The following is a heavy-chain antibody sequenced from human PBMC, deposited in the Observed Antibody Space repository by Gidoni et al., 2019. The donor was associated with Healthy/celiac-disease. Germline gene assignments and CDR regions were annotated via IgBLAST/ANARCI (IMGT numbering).Heavy chain of an antibody. Sequence: ELQLFVSGGGLLQPGGSLRLSCAASGFSFTSYAMSWVRQAPGKGLEWVSAISGRGGSTYYADAVKGRLTISRDNSKNTLYLQMNSRRAEETAVYYCARGRYCTGGVCYYYYYGMDVWGQGTTVTVSS. J-gene: IGHJ6*02. CDR3: ARGRYCTGGVCYYYYYGMDV. CDR1: GFSFTSYA. CDR2: ISGRGGST. D-gene: IGHD2-8*02. V-gene: IGHV3-23*01.